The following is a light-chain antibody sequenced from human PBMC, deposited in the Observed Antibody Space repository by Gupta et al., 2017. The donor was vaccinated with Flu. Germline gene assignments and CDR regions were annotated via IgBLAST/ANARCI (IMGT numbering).Light chain of an antibody. Sequence: QSALTQPASVSGSPGQSITISCTGTTSDVGGYKYVSWFQQYPGRAPKLMIYEVRNRPSGISNRFSGSKSGNTASLTISGLQAEDEADYYCTSYTSSTTWVFGGGPKLTVL. CDR1: TSDVGGYKY. V-gene: IGLV2-14*01. CDR2: EVR. CDR3: TSYTSSTTWV. J-gene: IGLJ3*02.